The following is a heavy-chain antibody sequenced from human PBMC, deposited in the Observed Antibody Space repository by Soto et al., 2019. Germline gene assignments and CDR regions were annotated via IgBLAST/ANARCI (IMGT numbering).Heavy chain of an antibody. Sequence: SETLSLTCAVYGGSFSGYYWSWIRQPPGKGLEWIGEINHSGSTNYNPSLKSRVTISVDTSKNKFSLKLSSVTAADTAVYYCARGLVVRGVTGFDYWGQGTLVTVSS. D-gene: IGHD3-10*01. CDR3: ARGLVVRGVTGFDY. CDR2: INHSGST. CDR1: GGSFSGYY. J-gene: IGHJ4*02. V-gene: IGHV4-34*01.